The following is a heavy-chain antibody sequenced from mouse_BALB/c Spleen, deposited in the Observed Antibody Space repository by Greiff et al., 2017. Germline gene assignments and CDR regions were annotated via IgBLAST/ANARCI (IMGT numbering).Heavy chain of an antibody. J-gene: IGHJ4*01. CDR1: GYTFTSYW. CDR3: TRSYDYDGDYYAMDY. CDR2: IYPGNSDT. V-gene: IGHV1-5*01. D-gene: IGHD2-4*01. Sequence: VQLVESGTVLARPGASVKMSCKASGYTFTSYWMHWVKQRPGQGLEWIGAIYPGNSDTSYNQKFKGKAKLTAVTSTSTAYMELSSLTNEDSAVYYCTRSYDYDGDYYAMDYWGQGTSVTVSS.